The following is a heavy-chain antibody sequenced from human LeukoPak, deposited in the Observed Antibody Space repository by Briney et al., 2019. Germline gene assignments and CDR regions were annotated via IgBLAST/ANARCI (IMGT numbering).Heavy chain of an antibody. D-gene: IGHD6-13*01. Sequence: PGGSLRLSCAASGFTFSSYAMHWVRQAPGKGLEWVAVISYDGSNKYYADSVKGRLTISRDNAKNSLYLQMNSLRAEDTAVYYCARDQYSSSWDFDPWGQGTLVTVSS. V-gene: IGHV3-30-3*01. CDR2: ISYDGSNK. CDR1: GFTFSSYA. CDR3: ARDQYSSSWDFDP. J-gene: IGHJ5*02.